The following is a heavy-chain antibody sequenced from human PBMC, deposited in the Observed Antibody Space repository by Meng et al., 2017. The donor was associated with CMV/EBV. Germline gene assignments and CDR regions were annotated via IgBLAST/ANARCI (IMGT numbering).Heavy chain of an antibody. CDR1: GGSISSGDYC. V-gene: IGHV4-30-4*08. Sequence: LHGPGPGLVKPSQTLSPTGSISGGSISSGDYCWSWIRQPPRKGLEWSGYIYYSGTTYYNPSLESRVTISVDTSKNQFSLNLSSVTAADTAVYYCARLSGSGTTSTGYHYAFDSWGQGTLVTVSS. CDR3: ARLSGSGTTSTGYHYAFDS. J-gene: IGHJ4*02. D-gene: IGHD3-22*01. CDR2: IYYSGTT.